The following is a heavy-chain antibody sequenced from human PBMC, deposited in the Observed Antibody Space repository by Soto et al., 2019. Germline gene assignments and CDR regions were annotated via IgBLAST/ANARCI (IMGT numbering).Heavy chain of an antibody. V-gene: IGHV4-30-4*01. CDR3: ARDPVDIAYYYAMDV. CDR2: IYYSGST. D-gene: IGHD5-12*01. Sequence: SETLSLTCTVSGGSISSGDYYWSWIRQPPGKGLEWIGYIYYSGSTYYNPSLKSRVTISVDTSKNQFSLKLSSVTAADKAGYYCARDPVDIAYYYAMDVWGQGTTVTVSS. J-gene: IGHJ6*02. CDR1: GGSISSGDYY.